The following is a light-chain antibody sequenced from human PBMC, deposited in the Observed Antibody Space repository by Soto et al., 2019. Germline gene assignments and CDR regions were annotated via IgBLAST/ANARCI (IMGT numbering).Light chain of an antibody. Sequence: EIVMTQSPATLSVSPGERATLSCRASQSVNSKLAWYQQKPGQAPRLLIFGASSRASDIPDRFSGFGSETEFTLTINSLQSEDFAVYYCQQYDNWPRTFGQGTKVDIK. CDR3: QQYDNWPRT. CDR1: QSVNSK. V-gene: IGKV3-15*01. CDR2: GAS. J-gene: IGKJ1*01.